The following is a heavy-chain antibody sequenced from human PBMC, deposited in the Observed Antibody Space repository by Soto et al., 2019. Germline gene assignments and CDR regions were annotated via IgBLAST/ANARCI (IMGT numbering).Heavy chain of an antibody. Sequence: GGPVEVSCQASCFTFSRLGFRWVGQAPGQGLEWMGWISAYNGNTNYAQKLQGRVTMTTDTSTSTAYMKLRSLRSDYTAVYYCARESAVAALDPSGQGTLVTVSS. J-gene: IGHJ5*02. CDR3: ARESAVAALDP. V-gene: IGHV1-18*01. CDR2: ISAYNGNT. CDR1: CFTFSRLG. D-gene: IGHD6-19*01.